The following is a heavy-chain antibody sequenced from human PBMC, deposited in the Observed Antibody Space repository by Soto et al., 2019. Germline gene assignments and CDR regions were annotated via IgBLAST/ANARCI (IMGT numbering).Heavy chain of an antibody. CDR2: IWFDGSNK. D-gene: IGHD3-10*01. CDR1: GFTFSSYG. V-gene: IGHV3-33*01. J-gene: IGHJ4*02. Sequence: GGSLRLSCAASGFTFSSYGMHWVRQAPGKGLEWVAVIWFDGSNKYYADSVKGRFTISRDNSKNTLYLQMNSLRAEDTAVYYCVAITMVRGVVGFLDYWGQGTLVTVSS. CDR3: VAITMVRGVVGFLDY.